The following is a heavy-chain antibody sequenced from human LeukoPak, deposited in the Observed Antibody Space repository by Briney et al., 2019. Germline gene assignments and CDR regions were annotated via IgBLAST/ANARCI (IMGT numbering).Heavy chain of an antibody. CDR2: INPSGGST. D-gene: IGHD6-13*01. CDR3: ARRLYSSSWYGDYYYYMDV. Sequence: ASVKVSCKASGYTFTSYYMHWVRQAPGQGLEWMGIINPSGGSTSYAQKFQGRVTMTRDTSTSTVYMELSSLRSEDTAVYYCARRLYSSSWYGDYYYYMDVWGKGTTVTVSS. CDR1: GYTFTSYY. V-gene: IGHV1-46*01. J-gene: IGHJ6*03.